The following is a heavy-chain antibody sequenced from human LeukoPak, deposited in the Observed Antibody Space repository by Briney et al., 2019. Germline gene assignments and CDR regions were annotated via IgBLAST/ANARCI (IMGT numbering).Heavy chain of an antibody. V-gene: IGHV3-23*01. CDR2: ISGSGGST. J-gene: IGHJ4*02. CDR3: AKDRTGTPYFFDY. D-gene: IGHD1/OR15-1a*01. CDR1: GFTFGDYA. Sequence: PGGSLRLSCTASGFTFGDYAMSWVRQAPGKGLEWVSAISGSGGSTYYADSVKGRFTISRDNSKNTLYLQMNSLRAEDTAVYYCAKDRTGTPYFFDYWGQGTLVTVSS.